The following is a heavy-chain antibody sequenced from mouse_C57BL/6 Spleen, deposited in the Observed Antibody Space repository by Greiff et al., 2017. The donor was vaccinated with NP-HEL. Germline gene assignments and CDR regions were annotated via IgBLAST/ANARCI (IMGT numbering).Heavy chain of an antibody. J-gene: IGHJ1*03. CDR2: IDPEDGET. D-gene: IGHD1-1*01. CDR3: ARVDYYGSSYWYFDV. Sequence: EVKLQESGAELVKPGASVKLSFTASGFNIKDYYMHWVKQRTEQGLEWIGRIDPEDGETKYAPKFQGKATITADTSSNTAYLQLSSLTSEDTAVYYCARVDYYGSSYWYFDVWGTGTTVTVSS. V-gene: IGHV14-2*01. CDR1: GFNIKDYY.